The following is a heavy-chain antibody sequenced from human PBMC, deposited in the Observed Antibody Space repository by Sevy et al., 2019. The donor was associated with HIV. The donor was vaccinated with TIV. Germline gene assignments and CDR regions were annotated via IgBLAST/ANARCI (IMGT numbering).Heavy chain of an antibody. Sequence: GGSLRLSCAASGFTFSSYGMHWVRQAPGKGLEWVAVISYDGSNKYYADSVKGRFTISRDNSTNTLYLQMNSLRAEDTAVYYCAKDRPRPYYDFWSGWGANWFDPWGQGTLVTVSS. J-gene: IGHJ5*02. D-gene: IGHD3-3*01. CDR3: AKDRPRPYYDFWSGWGANWFDP. CDR1: GFTFSSYG. CDR2: ISYDGSNK. V-gene: IGHV3-30*18.